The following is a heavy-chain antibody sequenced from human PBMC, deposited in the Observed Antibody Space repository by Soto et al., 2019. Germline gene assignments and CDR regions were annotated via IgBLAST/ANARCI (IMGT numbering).Heavy chain of an antibody. D-gene: IGHD3-10*01. V-gene: IGHV1-18*01. CDR1: GYTFSRYS. J-gene: IGHJ5*02. CDR2: ISAYNGNT. Sequence: ASVKVSCKASGYTFSRYSISWVRQAPGQGVDWMGWISAYNGNTNYAQKLQGRVTMTTDTSTSTAYMELRSLRSDDTAVYYCARDSCITTTCAGGGNHFDPWGQGTLVTVSS. CDR3: ARDSCITTTCAGGGNHFDP.